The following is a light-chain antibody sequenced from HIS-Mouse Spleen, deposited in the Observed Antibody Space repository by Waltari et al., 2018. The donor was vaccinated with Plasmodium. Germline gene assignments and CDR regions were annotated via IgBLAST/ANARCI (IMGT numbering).Light chain of an antibody. CDR2: QDS. V-gene: IGLV3-1*01. CDR1: TLGDKY. Sequence: SYDLTQPPPVSVSPGQTASIPCSGATLGDKYACWYQQKPGQSPVLVIYQDSKRPSGIPERFSGSNSGNTATLTISGTQAMDEADYYCQAWDSSTAVFGGGTKLTVL. J-gene: IGLJ3*02. CDR3: QAWDSSTAV.